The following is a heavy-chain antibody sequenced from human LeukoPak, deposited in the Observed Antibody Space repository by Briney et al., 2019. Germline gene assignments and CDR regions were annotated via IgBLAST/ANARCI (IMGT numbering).Heavy chain of an antibody. D-gene: IGHD3-22*01. CDR1: GFTFSSYS. CDR3: ARLSPGYYDSSGYYPDY. CDR2: IYYNGNI. Sequence: GSLRLSCAASGFTFSSYSMNWVRQAPGKVLEWVTYIYYNGNIHSNPSLKSRVAISLDTSKNQFSLKLSSVTAADTAVYYCARLSPGYYDSSGYYPDYWGQGTLVTVSS. V-gene: IGHV4-59*12. J-gene: IGHJ4*02.